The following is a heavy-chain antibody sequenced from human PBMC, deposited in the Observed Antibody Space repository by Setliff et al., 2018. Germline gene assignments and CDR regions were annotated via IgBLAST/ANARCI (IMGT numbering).Heavy chain of an antibody. CDR2: IYYSGST. J-gene: IGHJ3*02. CDR1: GGSISSYY. D-gene: IGHD3-22*01. Sequence: PSETLSLTCTVSGGSISSYYWSWTRQPPGKGLEWIGYIYYSGSTNYNPSLKSRVTISVDTSKNQFSLKLSSVTAADTAVYYCARASYYYDSSGYYGAGAFDIWGQGTMVTVSS. V-gene: IGHV4-59*01. CDR3: ARASYYYDSSGYYGAGAFDI.